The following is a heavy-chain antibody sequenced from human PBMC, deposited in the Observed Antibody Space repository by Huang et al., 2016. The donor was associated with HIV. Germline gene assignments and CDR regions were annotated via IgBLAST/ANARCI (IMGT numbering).Heavy chain of an antibody. Sequence: VQLVQSGAEVKKPGESLKISCKGSGYSFSSYWIAWVRQMPGKGLEWMGIIVPVDSDTTYSPSFEGQVTISADKSIGTAYLQWSSLKASDTAMYYCARRFSSSSGYFDYWGQGSLVTVSS. CDR1: GYSFSSYW. V-gene: IGHV5-51*01. CDR3: ARRFSSSSGYFDY. J-gene: IGHJ4*02. CDR2: IVPVDSDT. D-gene: IGHD6-6*01.